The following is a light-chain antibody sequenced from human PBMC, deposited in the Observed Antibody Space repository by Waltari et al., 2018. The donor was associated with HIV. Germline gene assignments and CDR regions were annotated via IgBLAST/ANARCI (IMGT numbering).Light chain of an antibody. J-gene: IGLJ3*02. V-gene: IGLV1-51*02. Sequence: QSMLTQPPSVSAAPGRRVTISCSGSGSNIENNYISWYQQLPGTAPKRLISENDKRPSGMPDCVSGSKSGSSATLCITGLQTGDEGNYYCGTWDSSQSAWVFGGGTRLTVL. CDR2: END. CDR3: GTWDSSQSAWV. CDR1: GSNIENNY.